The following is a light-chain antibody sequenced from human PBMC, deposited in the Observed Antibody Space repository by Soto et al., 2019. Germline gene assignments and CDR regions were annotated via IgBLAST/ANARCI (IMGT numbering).Light chain of an antibody. CDR3: QQYNNWPLFT. V-gene: IGKV3-15*01. J-gene: IGKJ3*01. Sequence: EIVMTQSPATLSVSPGERATLSCRASQIVSSNLAWYQQKPGQAPRLLIYGASTRATDIPGRFSGSGSGTEFTLTISSLQSEDFPVYYCQQYNNWPLFTFGPGTKVDIK. CDR2: GAS. CDR1: QIVSSN.